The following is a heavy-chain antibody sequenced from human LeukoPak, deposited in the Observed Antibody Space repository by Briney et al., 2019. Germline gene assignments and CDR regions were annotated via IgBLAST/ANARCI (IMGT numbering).Heavy chain of an antibody. J-gene: IGHJ3*02. CDR1: GGSISSYY. CDR2: IYYSGST. CDR3: ARELGTELGNAFDI. D-gene: IGHD7-27*01. V-gene: IGHV4-59*01. Sequence: SETLSLTCTVSGGSISSYYWSWIRQPPGKGLEWIGYIYYSGSTNYNPSLTSRVTISVDTSKNQFSLNLSSVTAADTAVYYCARELGTELGNAFDIWGQGTMVTVSS.